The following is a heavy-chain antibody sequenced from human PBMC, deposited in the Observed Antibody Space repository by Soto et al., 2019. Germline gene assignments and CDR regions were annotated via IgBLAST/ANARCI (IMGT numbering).Heavy chain of an antibody. V-gene: IGHV3-23*01. D-gene: IGHD1-7*01. J-gene: IGHJ5*02. CDR3: AKDRITGTTSWFDP. Sequence: HGGSLRLSCAASGFTFSSYAMSWVRQAPGKGLEWVSAISGSGGSTYYADSVKGRCTISRDNSKNTLYLQMNSLRAEDTAVYYCAKDRITGTTSWFDPWGQGTLVTVSS. CDR1: GFTFSSYA. CDR2: ISGSGGST.